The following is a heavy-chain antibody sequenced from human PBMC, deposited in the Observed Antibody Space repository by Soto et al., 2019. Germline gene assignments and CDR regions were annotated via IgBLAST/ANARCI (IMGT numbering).Heavy chain of an antibody. J-gene: IGHJ4*02. Sequence: PGGSLRLSCAASGFTFSSYAMHWVRQAPGKGLEWVAVISYDGSNKYYADSVKGRFTISRDNSKNTLYLQMNSLRAEDTAVYYCATDYDFWSGYPQPFDYWGQGTLVTVSS. V-gene: IGHV3-30-3*01. CDR3: ATDYDFWSGYPQPFDY. CDR2: ISYDGSNK. CDR1: GFTFSSYA. D-gene: IGHD3-3*01.